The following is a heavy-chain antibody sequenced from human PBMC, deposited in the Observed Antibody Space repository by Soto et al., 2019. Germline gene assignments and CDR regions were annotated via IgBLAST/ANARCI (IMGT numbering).Heavy chain of an antibody. D-gene: IGHD2-2*01. J-gene: IGHJ4*02. V-gene: IGHV3-23*01. Sequence: EVQLLESGGGLVQPGGSLRLSCAASQITFSNYAMSWVRQAPGKGLEWVSAISGSGDYTYYADSVKGRFTISRDNSKNTLYLQMNSLRAEDTAVYYCARDHRYWSGPTCYPKVAYWGQGPQVTVSS. CDR3: ARDHRYWSGPTCYPKVAY. CDR1: QITFSNYA. CDR2: ISGSGDYT.